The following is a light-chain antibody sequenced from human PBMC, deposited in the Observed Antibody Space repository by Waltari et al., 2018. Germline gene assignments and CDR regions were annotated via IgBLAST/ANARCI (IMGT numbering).Light chain of an antibody. Sequence: QSALTQPPSVSGSPAQSTTISCTGTNSDVGCYDPTSWYQQHPGNAPTLLIYDVSNRPSGVSSRFSGSKSANTASLTISGLQADDEADYYCSSFTTTSVLFGGGTRLTVL. J-gene: IGLJ2*01. CDR2: DVS. CDR1: NSDVGCYDP. CDR3: SSFTTTSVL. V-gene: IGLV2-14*01.